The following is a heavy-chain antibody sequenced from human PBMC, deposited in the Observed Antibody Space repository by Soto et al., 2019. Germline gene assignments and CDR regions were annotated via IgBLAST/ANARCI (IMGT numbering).Heavy chain of an antibody. D-gene: IGHD4-17*01. CDR2: ISGSGGGT. J-gene: IGHJ4*02. Sequence: GGSLRLSCAASGFTFSNYAVSWVRQAPGKGLEWVSAISGSGGGTYYADSVKGRFTISRDNSKNTLSLQMNSLRADDTAVYYCAKGYGAQSYFDYWGQGTLVTVSS. V-gene: IGHV3-23*01. CDR1: GFTFSNYA. CDR3: AKGYGAQSYFDY.